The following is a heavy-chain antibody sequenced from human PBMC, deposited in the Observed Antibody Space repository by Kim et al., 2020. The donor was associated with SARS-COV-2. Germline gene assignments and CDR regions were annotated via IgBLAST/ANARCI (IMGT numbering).Heavy chain of an antibody. D-gene: IGHD3-10*01. CDR2: INHSGST. V-gene: IGHV4-34*01. J-gene: IGHJ3*02. CDR3: ARAMVRGVIDAFDI. Sequence: SETLSLTCAVYGGSFSGYYWSWIRQPPGKGLEWIGEINHSGSTNYNPSLKSRVTISVDTSKNQFSLKLSSVTAADTAVYYCARAMVRGVIDAFDIWGQGTMVTVSS. CDR1: GGSFSGYY.